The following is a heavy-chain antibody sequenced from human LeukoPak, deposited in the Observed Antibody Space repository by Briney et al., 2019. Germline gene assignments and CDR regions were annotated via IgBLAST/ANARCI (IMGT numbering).Heavy chain of an antibody. V-gene: IGHV3-43*02. CDR2: ISGDGGST. D-gene: IGHD3-16*01. CDR3: ATRGSYMDV. J-gene: IGHJ6*02. CDR1: GFTFDVYA. Sequence: GASLRLSWAPAGFTFDVYAMHWARQAPGRGMGWVSLISGDGGSTYYADSVKGLSTTTRDNSKNSLYLQMNSLRTEDTALYYCATRGSYMDVWGQGKMVTVSS.